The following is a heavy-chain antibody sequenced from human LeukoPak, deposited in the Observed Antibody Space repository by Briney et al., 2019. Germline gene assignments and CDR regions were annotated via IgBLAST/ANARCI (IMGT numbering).Heavy chain of an antibody. CDR3: AKDNMKAIFELVIYYFDC. V-gene: IGHV3-21*01. CDR2: ISSSSSYI. CDR1: GFTFSSYS. D-gene: IGHD3-3*01. J-gene: IGHJ4*02. Sequence: NPGGSLRLSCAASGFTFSSYSMNWVRQAPGKGLEWVSSISSSSSYIYYADSVKGRFTISRDNAKNSLYLQMNSLRAEDTAVYYCAKDNMKAIFELVIYYFDCWGQGTLVTVSP.